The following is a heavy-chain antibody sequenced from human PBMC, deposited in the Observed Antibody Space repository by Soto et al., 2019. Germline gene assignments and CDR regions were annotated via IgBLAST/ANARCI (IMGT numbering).Heavy chain of an antibody. CDR3: ARFDTSSSSNWFDP. J-gene: IGHJ5*02. V-gene: IGHV1-18*04. CDR2: ISGYKGDT. D-gene: IGHD6-6*01. Sequence: ASVKVSCKASGYTFTMYGISWVRLAPGQGLEWMGWISGYKGDTHYSQKLQGRVTMTTDTSTRTAYMELRSLRSDDTAVYYCARFDTSSSSNWFDPWGQGTQVTVSS. CDR1: GYTFTMYG.